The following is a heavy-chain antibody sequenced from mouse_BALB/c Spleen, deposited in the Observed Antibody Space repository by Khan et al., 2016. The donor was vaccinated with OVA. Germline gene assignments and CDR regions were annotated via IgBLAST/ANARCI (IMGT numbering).Heavy chain of an antibody. Sequence: QIQLVQSGAELAKPGASVKMSCKASGYTFTSYWMHWVKQRPGQGLEWIGYINPSAGYTDYNQKFKDKATLTADKSSSTAYMQLNSLTSEDSAVYYCARDRIAYWGQGTTLTVSS. CDR3: ARDRIAY. V-gene: IGHV1-7*01. CDR1: GYTFTSYW. J-gene: IGHJ2*01. CDR2: INPSAGYT.